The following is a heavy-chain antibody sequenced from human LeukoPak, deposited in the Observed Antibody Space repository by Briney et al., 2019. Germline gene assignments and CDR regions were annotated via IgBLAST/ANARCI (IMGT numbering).Heavy chain of an antibody. CDR1: GGSISSSSYS. V-gene: IGHV4-39*02. J-gene: IGHJ4*02. CDR3: ARDFTIFGVANPRDY. D-gene: IGHD3-3*01. Sequence: SETLSLTCTVSGGSISSSSYSWGWIRQPPGKGLEWIGSIYYSGSTYYNPSLKSRVTISVDTSKNQFSLKLSSVTAADTAVYYCARDFTIFGVANPRDYWGQGTLVTVSS. CDR2: IYYSGST.